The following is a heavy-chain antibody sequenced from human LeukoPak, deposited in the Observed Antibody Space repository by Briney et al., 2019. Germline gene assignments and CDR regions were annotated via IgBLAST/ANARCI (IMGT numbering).Heavy chain of an antibody. Sequence: ASVKVSCKASGYTFTSYYMHWVRQAPGQGLEWMGIINPSDGSTSYAQKFQGRVTMTRDTSTSTVYMELSSLRSEDTAVYYCTRLISVAGNHRVFDYWGQGTLVTVSS. V-gene: IGHV1-46*01. CDR2: INPSDGST. D-gene: IGHD6-19*01. CDR1: GYTFTSYY. J-gene: IGHJ4*02. CDR3: TRLISVAGNHRVFDY.